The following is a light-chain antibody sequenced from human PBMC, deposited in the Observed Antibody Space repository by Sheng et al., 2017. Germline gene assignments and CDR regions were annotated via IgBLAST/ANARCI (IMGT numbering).Light chain of an antibody. Sequence: QSALTQPASVSGSPGQSTTISCTGTDKDIGAFNYISWYQQHPGKAPKLIIFDLTNRPSGVSNRFSGSKSGNTASLTISGLQAEDEADYYCSSYTSSSTLVFGGGTKLTVL. CDR3: SSYTSSSTLV. V-gene: IGLV2-14*03. CDR2: DLT. CDR1: DKDIGAFNY. J-gene: IGLJ3*02.